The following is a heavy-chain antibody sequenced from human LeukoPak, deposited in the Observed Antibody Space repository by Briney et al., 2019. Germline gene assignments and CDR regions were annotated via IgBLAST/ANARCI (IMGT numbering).Heavy chain of an antibody. Sequence: AXVKVSCKASGYTFTGYDINWVRQATGQGVEWMGWINPKSGNTGYVQKFQGRGTMTRDKSIKKAYMELSSLRSEDTAVYFCAREMTKTPLIDPLDIWGQGTMVTVSS. D-gene: IGHD1-14*01. J-gene: IGHJ3*02. CDR1: GYTFTGYD. V-gene: IGHV1-8*01. CDR2: INPKSGNT. CDR3: AREMTKTPLIDPLDI.